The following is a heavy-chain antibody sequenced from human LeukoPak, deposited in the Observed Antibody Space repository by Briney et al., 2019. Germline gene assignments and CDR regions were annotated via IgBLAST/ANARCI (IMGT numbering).Heavy chain of an antibody. D-gene: IGHD2-21*01. CDR1: GYTFTSYD. V-gene: IGHV1-8*01. CDR2: MNPNSGNT. Sequence: ASVKVSCKASGYTFTSYDINWVRQATGQGLEWMGWMNPNSGNTGYAQKFQGRVTMTRNTSISTAYMELSSLRSEDTAVYYCARGGYSRMWRGFMVGHWFDPWGQGTLVTVSS. J-gene: IGHJ5*02. CDR3: ARGGYSRMWRGFMVGHWFDP.